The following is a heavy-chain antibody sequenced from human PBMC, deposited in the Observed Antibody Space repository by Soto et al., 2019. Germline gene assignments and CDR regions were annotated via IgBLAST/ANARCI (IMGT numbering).Heavy chain of an antibody. V-gene: IGHV4-38-2*01. CDR2: IYYSGST. J-gene: IGHJ5*02. CDR3: VRVLSEDWFDP. Sequence: SETLSLTCVVSGYSISSGYFWGCIRQPPGKALEFIGNIYYSGSTYYNPSLKSRASLSVDTSNNQFSLKLSSVTVADTAVYYCVRVLSEDWFDPWGQGTLVTVSS. CDR1: GYSISSGYF.